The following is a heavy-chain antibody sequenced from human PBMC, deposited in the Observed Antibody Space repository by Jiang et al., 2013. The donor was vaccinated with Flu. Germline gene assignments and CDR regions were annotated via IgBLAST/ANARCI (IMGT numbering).Heavy chain of an antibody. CDR2: IYHSGST. D-gene: IGHD6-13*01. CDR3: ARDPLAAAGSRYYGMDV. V-gene: IGHV4-38-2*02. J-gene: IGHJ6*02. Sequence: GLVKPSETLSLTCTVSGYSISSGYYWGWIRQPPGKGLEWIGSIYHSGSTYYNPSLKSRVTISVDTSKNQFSLKLSSVTAADTAVYYCARDPLAAAGSRYYGMDVWGQGTTVTVSS. CDR1: GYSISSGYY.